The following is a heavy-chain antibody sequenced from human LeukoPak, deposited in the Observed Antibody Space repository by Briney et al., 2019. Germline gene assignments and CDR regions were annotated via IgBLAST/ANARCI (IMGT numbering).Heavy chain of an antibody. D-gene: IGHD7-27*01. CDR3: ARGSTGAWDS. Sequence: SQTLSLTCTVSGGSISSGSYYWSWIRQAPGKGLEWIGYTHHSEGTIYNPSLKSRVTISVDTSKNQFSLKLTSVTAADTAVYYCARGSTGAWDSWGQGTLVTVSS. CDR2: THHSEGT. J-gene: IGHJ4*02. CDR1: GGSISSGSYY. V-gene: IGHV4-61*01.